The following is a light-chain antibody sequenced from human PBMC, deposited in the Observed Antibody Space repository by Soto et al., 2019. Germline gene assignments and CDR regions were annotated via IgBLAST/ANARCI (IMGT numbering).Light chain of an antibody. Sequence: QSVLTQPPSVSGAPGQRVTISCTGSSSNIGAGYDVHWYQQLPGTAPKLLIYGNSNRPSGVPDRFSGSKSGTSASLAITGLHAEDEADYYCQSYYSSLSGSVFGGGTKVTVL. V-gene: IGLV1-40*01. CDR3: QSYYSSLSGSV. J-gene: IGLJ3*02. CDR1: SSNIGAGYD. CDR2: GNS.